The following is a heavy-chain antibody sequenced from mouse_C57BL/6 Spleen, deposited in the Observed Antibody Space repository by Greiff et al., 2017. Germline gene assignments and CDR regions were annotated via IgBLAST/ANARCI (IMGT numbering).Heavy chain of an antibody. CDR1: GYSITSGYY. CDR2: ISYDGSN. V-gene: IGHV3-6*01. D-gene: IGHD2-4*01. CDR3: ARGGGYYEGFAY. Sequence: EESGPGLVKPSQSLSLTCSVTGYSITSGYYWNWIRQFPGNKLEWMGYISYDGSNNYNPSLKNRISITRDTSKNQFFLKLNSVTTEDTATYYCARGGGYYEGFAYWGQGTLVTVSA. J-gene: IGHJ3*01.